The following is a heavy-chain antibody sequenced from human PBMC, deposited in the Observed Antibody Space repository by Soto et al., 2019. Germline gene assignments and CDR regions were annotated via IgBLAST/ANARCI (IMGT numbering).Heavy chain of an antibody. D-gene: IGHD5-12*01. V-gene: IGHV1-8*01. CDR3: ARGHSGYYRNYYYDMDV. CDR2: MNPNSGNT. Sequence: ASVKVSCKASGYTFTSYDINWVRQATGQGLEWMGWMNPNSGNTGYAQKFQGRVTMTRNTSISTAYMVLSSLRSEDTAVYYCARGHSGYYRNYYYDMDVWGKGTTVTVSS. J-gene: IGHJ6*03. CDR1: GYTFTSYD.